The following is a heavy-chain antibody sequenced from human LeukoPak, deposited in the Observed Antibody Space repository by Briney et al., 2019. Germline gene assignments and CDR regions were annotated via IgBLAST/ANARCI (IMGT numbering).Heavy chain of an antibody. CDR3: ARDLDASGSSWYRVFDY. Sequence: GGSLSLSCAASGFAFSSYSMNWVRQAPGKGLEWVSSISSSSSYIYYADSVKGRFTISRDNAKNSLYLQMNSLRAEDTAVYYCARDLDASGSSWYRVFDYWGQGTLVTVSS. V-gene: IGHV3-21*01. CDR2: ISSSSSYI. D-gene: IGHD6-13*01. CDR1: GFAFSSYS. J-gene: IGHJ4*02.